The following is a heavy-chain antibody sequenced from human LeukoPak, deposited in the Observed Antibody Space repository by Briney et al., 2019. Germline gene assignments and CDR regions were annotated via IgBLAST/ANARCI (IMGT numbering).Heavy chain of an antibody. J-gene: IGHJ3*02. V-gene: IGHV4-39*07. CDR2: IYYSGST. CDR3: ARTRKDIVVVPPLAAFDI. Sequence: SETLSLTCTVSGGSISSSSYYWGWIRQPPGKGLEWIGSIYYSGSTYYDPSLKSRVTISVDTSKNQFSLKLSSVTAADTAVYYCARTRKDIVVVPPLAAFDIWGQGTMVTVSS. D-gene: IGHD2-2*01. CDR1: GGSISSSSYY.